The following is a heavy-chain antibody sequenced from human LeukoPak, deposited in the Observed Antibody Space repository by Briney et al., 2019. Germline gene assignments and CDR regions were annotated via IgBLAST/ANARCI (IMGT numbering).Heavy chain of an antibody. J-gene: IGHJ3*02. CDR1: GGSFSGYY. V-gene: IGHV4-34*01. D-gene: IGHD1-7*01. Sequence: SETLSLTCAVYGGSFSGYYWSWIRQPPGKGLEWIGEINHSGSTNYNPSLKSRVTISVDTSKNQFSLKLSSVTAADPAVHYCARIRARYLTGTKTRAFYIWGQGTMVTVSS. CDR2: INHSGST. CDR3: ARIRARYLTGTKTRAFYI.